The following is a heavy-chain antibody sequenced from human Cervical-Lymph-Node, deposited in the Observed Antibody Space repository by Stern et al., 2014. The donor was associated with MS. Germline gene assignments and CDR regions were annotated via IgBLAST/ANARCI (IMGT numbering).Heavy chain of an antibody. D-gene: IGHD3-16*01. Sequence: EVQLEESGGGLVQPGGSLRLSCAASGFTFSSYAMSWVRQAPGKGLEWVSAISGRGGSTYYADSVKGRFTISRDNSKNTLYLQMNSLRAEDTAVYYCTKYGGGPNTPNDYWGQGTLVTVSS. CDR3: TKYGGGPNTPNDY. CDR2: ISGRGGST. J-gene: IGHJ4*02. CDR1: GFTFSSYA. V-gene: IGHV3-23*04.